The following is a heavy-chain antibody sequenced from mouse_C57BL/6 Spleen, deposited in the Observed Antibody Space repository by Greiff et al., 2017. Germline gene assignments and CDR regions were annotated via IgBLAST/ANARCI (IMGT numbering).Heavy chain of an antibody. V-gene: IGHV1-64*01. CDR1: GYTFTSYW. D-gene: IGHD1-1*01. CDR2: IHPNSGST. J-gene: IGHJ2*01. CDR3: ASSFTTVPAGGY. Sequence: QVQLQQSGAELVKPGASVKLSCKASGYTFTSYWMHWVKQRPGQGLEWIGMIHPNSGSTNYNEKFKSKATLTVDKSSSTAYMQLSSLTSEDSAVYYCASSFTTVPAGGYWGQGTTLTVSS.